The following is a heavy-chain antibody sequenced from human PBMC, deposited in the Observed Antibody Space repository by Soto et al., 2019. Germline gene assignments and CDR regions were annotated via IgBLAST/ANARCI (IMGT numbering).Heavy chain of an antibody. CDR1: GFTFSSYG. V-gene: IGHV3-30*18. J-gene: IGHJ6*02. CDR3: AKGILYSSGWYLDV. CDR2: ISYDGSNK. D-gene: IGHD6-19*01. Sequence: PGGSLRLSCAASGFTFSSYGMHWVRQAPGKGLEWVAVISYDGSNKYYADSVKGRFTISRDNSKNTLYLQMNSLRAEDTAVYYCAKGILYSSGWYLDVWGQGTTVTVSS.